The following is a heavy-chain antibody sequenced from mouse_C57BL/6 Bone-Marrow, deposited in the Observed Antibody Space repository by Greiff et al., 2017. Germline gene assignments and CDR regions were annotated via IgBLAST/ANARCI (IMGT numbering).Heavy chain of an antibody. Sequence: EVKLMESEGGLVQPGSSMKLSCTASGFTFSDYYMAWVRQVPEKGLEWVANINYDGSSTYYLDSLKSRFIISRANAKNILYLQMSSLKSEDTATYYCARDRGGNYSYYFDYWGQGTTLTVSS. D-gene: IGHD2-1*01. J-gene: IGHJ2*01. CDR2: INYDGSST. CDR3: ARDRGGNYSYYFDY. CDR1: GFTFSDYY. V-gene: IGHV5-16*01.